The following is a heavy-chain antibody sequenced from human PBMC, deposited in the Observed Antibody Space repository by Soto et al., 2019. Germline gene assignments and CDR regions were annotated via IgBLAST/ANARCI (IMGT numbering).Heavy chain of an antibody. D-gene: IGHD2-2*01. CDR3: ASRYLVHCFSSACSALYDY. CDR1: GFIFSSFW. Sequence: PGGSLRLSCAASGFIFSSFWMSWVRQAPGKGLEWVANINQDGSEKYYVDSVKGRFTISRDNAKNSLYLQMNSLRAEDTAVYYCASRYLVHCFSSACSALYDYWGQGALVTVSS. V-gene: IGHV3-7*05. J-gene: IGHJ4*02. CDR2: INQDGSEK.